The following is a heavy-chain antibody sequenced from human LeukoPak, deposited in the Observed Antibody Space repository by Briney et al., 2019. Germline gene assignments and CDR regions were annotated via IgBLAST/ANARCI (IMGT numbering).Heavy chain of an antibody. CDR3: ARSSTSNNYGWSFDI. CDR1: GFTFNNCW. J-gene: IGHJ3*02. CDR2: INYDGGGI. Sequence: TGGSLRLSCEASGFTFNNCWMHWVRQDPGRGLVWVSRINYDGGGIDYADSVKGRFTISRDNAKNTLYLQMHSLRAEDTTLYYCARSSTSNNYGWSFDIWGRGTMVTASS. D-gene: IGHD2-15*01. V-gene: IGHV3-74*01.